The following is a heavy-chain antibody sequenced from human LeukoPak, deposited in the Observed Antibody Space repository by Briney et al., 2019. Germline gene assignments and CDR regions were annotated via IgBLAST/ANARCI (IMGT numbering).Heavy chain of an antibody. V-gene: IGHV3-33*01. CDR2: IWYDGSNK. J-gene: IGHJ4*02. D-gene: IGHD2-21*01. CDR3: AREEVIPSPFDY. CDR1: GFTFSSYG. Sequence: PGGSLRLSCAASGFTFSSYGMHWVRQAPGKGLEWVAVIWYDGSNKYYADSVKGRFTISRDNSKNTLYLQMNSLRAEDTAVYYCAREEVIPSPFDYWGQGTLVTVSS.